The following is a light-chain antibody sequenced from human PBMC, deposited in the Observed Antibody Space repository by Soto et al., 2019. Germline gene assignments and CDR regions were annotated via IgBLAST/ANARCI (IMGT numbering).Light chain of an antibody. J-gene: IGLJ1*01. Sequence: QSALTQPASVSGSPGQSIAISCTGSSSDVGGYKYVSWYQQHPGKAPKLMIYDVSNRPSGVSDRFSGSKSGNTASLTISGLQSEDEADNYCSSYTSSNSYDFGTGTKVTVL. CDR1: SSDVGGYKY. CDR2: DVS. V-gene: IGLV2-14*03. CDR3: SSYTSSNSYD.